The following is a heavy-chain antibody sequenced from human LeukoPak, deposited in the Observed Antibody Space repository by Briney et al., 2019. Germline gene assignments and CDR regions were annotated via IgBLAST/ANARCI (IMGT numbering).Heavy chain of an antibody. CDR2: ISHSGAT. V-gene: IGHV4-30-2*01. J-gene: IGHJ3*02. Sequence: SETLSLTCAVSGGSISSGGYSWSWIRQPPGKGLEWVGYISHSGATYYTPSLQRRVTISVDRSKNQFSLKLSSVTAADAAVYYCARVYGDYVGAFDIWGQGTKVTVSS. CDR3: ARVYGDYVGAFDI. D-gene: IGHD3-16*01. CDR1: GGSISSGGYS.